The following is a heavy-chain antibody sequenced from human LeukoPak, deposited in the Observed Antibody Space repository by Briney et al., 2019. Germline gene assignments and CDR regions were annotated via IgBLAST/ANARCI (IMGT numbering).Heavy chain of an antibody. CDR3: ARGKGVTFPRGNHWFHP. D-gene: IGHD3-10*01. J-gene: IGHJ5*02. Sequence: SETLSLTCTVSGGSISSHYWSWIRHPPGKGLEWMGYIYYSGSTNYNPSLKSRVTISVDTSKNQFSLKLSSVTAADTAVYYCARGKGVTFPRGNHWFHPRREGTLVSVRS. V-gene: IGHV4-59*11. CDR2: IYYSGST. CDR1: GGSISSHY.